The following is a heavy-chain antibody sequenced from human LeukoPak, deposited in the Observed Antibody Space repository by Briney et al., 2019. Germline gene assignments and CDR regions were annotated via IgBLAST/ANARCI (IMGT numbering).Heavy chain of an antibody. V-gene: IGHV3-11*04. J-gene: IGHJ4*02. CDR1: GFIFNDYY. CDR2: ISSSSSTI. CDR3: ARVGGSYDSY. Sequence: GGSLRLSCAASGFIFNDYYMTWVRQAPGKGLEWVSYISSSSSTIYYADSVKGRFTISRDNAKNSLYLQMNSLRAEDTAVYYCARVGGSYDSYWGQGTLVTVSS. D-gene: IGHD1-26*01.